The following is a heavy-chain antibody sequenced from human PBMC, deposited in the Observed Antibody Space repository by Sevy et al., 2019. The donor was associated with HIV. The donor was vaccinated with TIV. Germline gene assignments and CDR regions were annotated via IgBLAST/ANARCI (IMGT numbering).Heavy chain of an antibody. D-gene: IGHD3-16*01. J-gene: IGHJ6*03. V-gene: IGHV3-11*04. CDR2: ISSPGGTI. CDR3: AREGGELAMDV. Sequence: GGSLRLSCTASGFIFSDYPMNWIRQAPGKGLEWVSYISSPGGTIYYADSLKGRFTISRDNTKNSLYLQMNSLKPEDTAIYYCAREGGELAMDVWGTGTTVTVSS. CDR1: GFIFSDYP.